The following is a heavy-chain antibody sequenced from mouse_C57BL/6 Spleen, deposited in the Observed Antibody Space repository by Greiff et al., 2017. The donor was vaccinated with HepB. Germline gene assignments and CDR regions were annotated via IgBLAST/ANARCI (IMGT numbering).Heavy chain of an antibody. CDR3: ARGSSYWYFDV. Sequence: VQLQQSGAELVRPGTSVKLSCKASGYAFTNYLIEWVKQRPGQGLEWIGVINPGSGGTNYNEKFKGKATLTADKSSSTAYMQLSSLTSEDSAVYFCARGSSYWYFDVWGTGTTVTVSS. CDR1: GYAFTNYL. J-gene: IGHJ1*03. V-gene: IGHV1-54*01. CDR2: INPGSGGT. D-gene: IGHD1-1*01.